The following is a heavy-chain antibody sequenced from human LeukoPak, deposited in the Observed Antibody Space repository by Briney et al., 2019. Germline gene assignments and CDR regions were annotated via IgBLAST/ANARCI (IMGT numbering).Heavy chain of an antibody. V-gene: IGHV1-8*01. J-gene: IGHJ4*02. CDR3: ARGVSGYCSGGSCYDDY. CDR1: GYTFTSYD. CDR2: MNPNSGNT. Sequence: ASVKVSCKASGYTFTSYDINWVRQATGQGLEWMGWMNPNSGNTGYAQKFQGRVTMTRNTSISTAYMELGSLRSEDTAVYYCARGVSGYCSGGSCYDDYWGQGTLVTVSS. D-gene: IGHD2-15*01.